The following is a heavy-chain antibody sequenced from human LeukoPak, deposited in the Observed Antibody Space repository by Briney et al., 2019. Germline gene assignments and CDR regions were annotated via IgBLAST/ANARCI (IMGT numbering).Heavy chain of an antibody. V-gene: IGHV1-2*02. CDR2: INPNSGVT. J-gene: IGHJ4*02. CDR3: ASSSSGWYGYYYY. D-gene: IGHD6-19*01. CDR1: GYTFSGFY. Sequence: ASVKVSCKASGYTFSGFYIHWVRQAPGQGLEWMGWINPNSGVTNYAQKLQGRVTITRDTSIDTAYMQLSRLRSDDTAVYYCASSSSGWYGYYYYWGQGTLVTVSS.